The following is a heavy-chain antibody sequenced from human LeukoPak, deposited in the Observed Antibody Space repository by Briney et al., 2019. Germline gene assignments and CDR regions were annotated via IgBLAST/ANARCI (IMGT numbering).Heavy chain of an antibody. CDR1: GGSFSGYY. D-gene: IGHD6-13*01. J-gene: IGHJ4*02. Sequence: SETLSLTCAVYGGSFSGYYWSWIRQPPGKGLEWIGRIYTSGSTNYNPSLKSRVTMSVDTSKNQFSLKLSSVTAADTAVYYCARDSYSSSCYDYWGQGTLVTVSS. V-gene: IGHV4-59*10. CDR2: IYTSGST. CDR3: ARDSYSSSCYDY.